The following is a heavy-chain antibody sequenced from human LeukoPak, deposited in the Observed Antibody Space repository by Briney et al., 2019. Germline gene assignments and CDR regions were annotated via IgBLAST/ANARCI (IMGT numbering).Heavy chain of an antibody. CDR1: GYTFTGYY. V-gene: IGHV1-2*02. D-gene: IGHD3-22*01. J-gene: IGHJ3*02. CDR2: INPNSGGT. Sequence: ASVKVSCKASGYTFTGYYMHWVRQAPGQGLEWMGWINPNSGGTHYAQKFQGRVTMTRDTSISTAYTELSRLRSDDTAVYYCARGDLYDDSSGPTGAFDIWGQGTMVTVSS. CDR3: ARGDLYDDSSGPTGAFDI.